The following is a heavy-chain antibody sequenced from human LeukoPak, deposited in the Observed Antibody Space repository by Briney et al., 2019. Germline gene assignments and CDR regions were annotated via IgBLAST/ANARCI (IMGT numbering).Heavy chain of an antibody. CDR3: AMHIAAAGTATYYYGMDV. Sequence: PSETLSLTCTVSGGSIRSYYWTWIRQPPGKGLEWIGYIYYSGSTNYNPSLKSRVTISVDTSKNQFSLKLSSVTAADTAVYYCAMHIAAAGTATYYYGMDVWGQGTTVTVSS. CDR2: IYYSGST. J-gene: IGHJ6*02. D-gene: IGHD6-13*01. V-gene: IGHV4-59*01. CDR1: GGSIRSYY.